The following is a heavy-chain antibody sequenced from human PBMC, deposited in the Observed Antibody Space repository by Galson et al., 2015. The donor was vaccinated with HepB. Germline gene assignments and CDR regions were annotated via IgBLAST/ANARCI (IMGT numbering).Heavy chain of an antibody. CDR2: TYYRFKWYN. J-gene: IGHJ4*02. CDR1: GDSVSSNSAA. D-gene: IGHD2-15*01. V-gene: IGHV6-1*01. CDR3: ARERGSSRDWRLLLPSALFDY. Sequence: CAISGDSVSSNSAAWNWIRQSPSRGLEWLGRTYYRFKWYNDYAVSVKSRITINPDTSKNQFSLQLNSVTPEDTAVYYCARERGSSRDWRLLLPSALFDYWGQGTLVTVSS.